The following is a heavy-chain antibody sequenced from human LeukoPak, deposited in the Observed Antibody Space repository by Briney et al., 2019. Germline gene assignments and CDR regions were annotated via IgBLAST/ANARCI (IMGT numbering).Heavy chain of an antibody. CDR3: ARSHRQLWSPFDY. Sequence: GGSLRLSCAAPGFTFSSYSMNWVRQAPGKGLEWVSSISSSSSYIYYADSVKGRFTISRDNAKNSLYLQMNSLRAVDTAVYYCARSHRQLWSPFDYWGQGTLVTVSS. CDR1: GFTFSSYS. CDR2: ISSSSSYI. D-gene: IGHD5-18*01. V-gene: IGHV3-21*01. J-gene: IGHJ4*02.